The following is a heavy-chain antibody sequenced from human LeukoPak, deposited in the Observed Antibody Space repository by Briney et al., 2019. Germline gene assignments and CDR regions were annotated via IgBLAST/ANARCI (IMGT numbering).Heavy chain of an antibody. V-gene: IGHV1-69*13. Sequence: SVKVSCKASGGTFSSYAISWVRQAPGQGLEWMGGIIPIFGTANYAQKFQGRVTITADESTSTAYMELSSLRSEDTAVYYCARAHYYDSSGYYRGVRYFDYWGQGTLVTVSS. CDR1: GGTFSSYA. CDR3: ARAHYYDSSGYYRGVRYFDY. J-gene: IGHJ4*02. D-gene: IGHD3-22*01. CDR2: IIPIFGTA.